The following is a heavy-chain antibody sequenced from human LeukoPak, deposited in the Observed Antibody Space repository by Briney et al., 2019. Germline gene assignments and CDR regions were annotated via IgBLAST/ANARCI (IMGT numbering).Heavy chain of an antibody. D-gene: IGHD7-27*01. J-gene: IGHJ5*02. CDR2: IGEEKSGSWT. Sequence: PGGSLRLSCAASGFTLSNYPMGWVRQAPVKGLEWLSAIGEEKSGSWTKSADSVKGRFTISRDNAKNSLYLQMNSLRAEDSAVYYCASFLTGDDDWFDPWGQGTLVTVSS. CDR1: GFTLSNYP. V-gene: IGHV3-23*01. CDR3: ASFLTGDDDWFDP.